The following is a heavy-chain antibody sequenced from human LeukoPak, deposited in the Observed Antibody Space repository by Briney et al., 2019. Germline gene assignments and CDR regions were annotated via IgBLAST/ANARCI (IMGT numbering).Heavy chain of an antibody. D-gene: IGHD3-22*01. V-gene: IGHV5-51*01. CDR1: GYSFASYW. J-gene: IGHJ3*02. CDR2: IYPGDSDT. CDR3: ARLGYYYDSSGYPNPGAFDI. Sequence: GESLKISCKGSGYSFASYWIGWVRQMPGKGLEWMGSIYPGDSDTRYSPSFQRQVTISADKSISTAYLQWSSLTASATAMYYCARLGYYYDSSGYPNPGAFDIWGQGTMVTVSS.